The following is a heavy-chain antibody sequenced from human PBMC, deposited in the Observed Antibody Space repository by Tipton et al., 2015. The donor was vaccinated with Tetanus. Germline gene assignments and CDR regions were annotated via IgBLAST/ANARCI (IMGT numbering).Heavy chain of an antibody. V-gene: IGHV4-59*01. J-gene: IGHJ6*02. CDR1: GGSISSYY. CDR3: ARGIPVMGSRMDV. CDR2: IYYSGST. D-gene: IGHD3-16*01. Sequence: TLSLTCTVSGGSISSYYWSWIRQPPGKGLEWIGYIYYSGSTNYNPSLKSRVTIPVDTSKNQFSLKLSSVTAADTAVYYCARGIPVMGSRMDVWGQGTTVTVSS.